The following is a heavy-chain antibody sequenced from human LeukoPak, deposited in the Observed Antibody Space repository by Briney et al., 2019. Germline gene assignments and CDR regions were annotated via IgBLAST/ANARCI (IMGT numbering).Heavy chain of an antibody. CDR3: TKSQVGALAYFDY. D-gene: IGHD1-26*01. CDR2: ISGTGNTI. Sequence: PGGSLRLSCAASEFTFSDYYMSWIRQAPGKGLEWVSYISGTGNTIYYTDSVKGRFTISRVNATNSLYLQMNRLRVEDTALYYCTKSQVGALAYFDYWGQGTLVTVSS. V-gene: IGHV3-11*01. J-gene: IGHJ4*02. CDR1: EFTFSDYY.